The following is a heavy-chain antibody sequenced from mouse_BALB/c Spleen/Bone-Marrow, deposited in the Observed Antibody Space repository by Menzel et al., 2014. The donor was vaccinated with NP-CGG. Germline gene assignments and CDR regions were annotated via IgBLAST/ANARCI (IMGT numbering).Heavy chain of an antibody. J-gene: IGHJ4*01. CDR3: ARYRYYGSSYAMDY. Sequence: VQLQQSGAELVKPGASVKLSCTASGFNIKDTYMHWVMQRPEQGLEWIGRIDPANGNTKYDPKFQGKATITADTSSNTAYLQLSSLTSEDTAVYYCARYRYYGSSYAMDYGGQGASVAVSS. CDR1: GFNIKDTY. V-gene: IGHV14-3*02. CDR2: IDPANGNT. D-gene: IGHD1-1*01.